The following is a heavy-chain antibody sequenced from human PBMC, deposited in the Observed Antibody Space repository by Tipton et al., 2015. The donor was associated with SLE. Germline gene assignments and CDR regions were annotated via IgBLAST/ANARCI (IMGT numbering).Heavy chain of an antibody. Sequence: LRLSCAASGFCFSGFWMHWVRQAPGKGLEWIGYISNGGGTNYNPSLKSRVTISVDTAKNQFSLKLTSVTAADTAVYYCARGMLTWRGAIVGVDVWGQGTTVNVSS. D-gene: IGHD3-10*02. CDR3: ARGMLTWRGAIVGVDV. J-gene: IGHJ6*02. V-gene: IGHV4-59*08. CDR1: GFCFSGFW. CDR2: ISNGGGT.